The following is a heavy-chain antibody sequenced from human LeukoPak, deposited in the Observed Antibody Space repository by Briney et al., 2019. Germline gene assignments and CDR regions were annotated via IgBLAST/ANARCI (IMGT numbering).Heavy chain of an antibody. V-gene: IGHV3-23*01. CDR1: GFIFSNAW. CDR2: ISGSGGST. Sequence: GGSLRLSCAASGFIFSNAWMSWVRQAPGKGLEWVSAISGSGGSTYYADSVKGRFTISRDNSKNTLYLQMNSLRAEDTAVYYCAKAEYDRPPGPHWGQGTLVTVSS. CDR3: AKAEYDRPPGPH. J-gene: IGHJ4*02. D-gene: IGHD6-6*01.